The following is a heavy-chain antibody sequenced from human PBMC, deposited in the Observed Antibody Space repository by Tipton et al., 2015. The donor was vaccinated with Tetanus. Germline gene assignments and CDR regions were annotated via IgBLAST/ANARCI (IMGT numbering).Heavy chain of an antibody. CDR2: IKEDGSEK. D-gene: IGHD2-21*02. CDR3: ASGMAEASNCGGDCYSDY. CDR1: GFTFSSYW. Sequence: SLRLSCAASGFTFSSYWMSWVRQAPGKGLEWVANIKEDGSEKSYVDSVKGRFTISRDNAKNSLYLQMSSLRAEDTAVYYCASGMAEASNCGGDCYSDYWGQGTLVTVSS. V-gene: IGHV3-7*01. J-gene: IGHJ4*02.